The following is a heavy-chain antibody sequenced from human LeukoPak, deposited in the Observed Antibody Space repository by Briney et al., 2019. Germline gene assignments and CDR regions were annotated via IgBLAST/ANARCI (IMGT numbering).Heavy chain of an antibody. V-gene: IGHV1-46*01. J-gene: IGHJ6*03. D-gene: IGHD3-22*01. CDR2: INPSGGST. Sequence: GASVKVSCKASGYTFTSYYMHWVRQAPGQGLEWMGIINPSGGSTSYAQKFQGRVTMTRDMSTSTVYMELSSLRSEDTAVYYCARDPASWYYDSSGYGGVGYMDVWGKGTTVTVSS. CDR1: GYTFTSYY. CDR3: ARDPASWYYDSSGYGGVGYMDV.